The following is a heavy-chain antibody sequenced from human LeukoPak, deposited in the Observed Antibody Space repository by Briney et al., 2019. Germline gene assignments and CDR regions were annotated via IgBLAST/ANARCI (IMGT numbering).Heavy chain of an antibody. CDR2: IKQDGSEK. V-gene: IGHV3-7*01. D-gene: IGHD5-18*01. CDR3: ARDLAMVSNYINS. CDR1: GFTFSSYW. J-gene: IGHJ4*02. Sequence: PGGSLRLSCAASGFTFSSYWMSWVRQAPGKGLEWVANIKQDGSEKYYVDSVKGRFTISRDNSKNTLYLQMNSLRAEDTAMYYCARDLAMVSNYINSWGQGTLVTVSS.